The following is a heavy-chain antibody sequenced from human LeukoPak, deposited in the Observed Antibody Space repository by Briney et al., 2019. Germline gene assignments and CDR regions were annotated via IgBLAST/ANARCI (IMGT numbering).Heavy chain of an antibody. CDR1: GYTFTSYG. CDR3: ARGAYSSGWYYFDY. CDR2: TSAYNGNT. Sequence: GASVKVSCKASGYTFTSYGISWVRQAPGQGLEWMGWTSAYNGNTNYAQKLQGRVTMTTDTSTSTAYMELRSLRSDDTAVYYCARGAYSSGWYYFDYWGQGTLVTVSS. J-gene: IGHJ4*02. D-gene: IGHD6-19*01. V-gene: IGHV1-18*01.